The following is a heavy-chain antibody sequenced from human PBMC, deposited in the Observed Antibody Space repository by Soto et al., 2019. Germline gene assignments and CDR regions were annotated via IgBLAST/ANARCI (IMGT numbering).Heavy chain of an antibody. CDR1: GGSISSGGYY. CDR3: ARERTAMVTRYFDY. Sequence: QVQLQESGPGLVKPSQTLSLTCTVSGGSISSGGYYWSWIRQHPGKGLEWIGYIYYSGSTYYNPSLKSRVTISVDTSKNQFSLKLRSVTAADTAVYYCARERTAMVTRYFDYWGQGTLVTVSS. CDR2: IYYSGST. V-gene: IGHV4-31*03. D-gene: IGHD5-18*01. J-gene: IGHJ4*02.